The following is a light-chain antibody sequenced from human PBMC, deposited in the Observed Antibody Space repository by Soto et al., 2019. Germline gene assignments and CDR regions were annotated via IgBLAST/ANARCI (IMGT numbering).Light chain of an antibody. CDR1: QSISIS. Sequence: DIQMTQSPSTLSAFVGDRVTITCRASQSISISLAWYQQKAGKAPKLLIYAASSLQSGVPSRFSGSGSGTEFPLTISSLQPDDFAAYYCQQYNSYPWTFGQGTKVEIK. J-gene: IGKJ1*01. CDR2: AAS. V-gene: IGKV1-5*01. CDR3: QQYNSYPWT.